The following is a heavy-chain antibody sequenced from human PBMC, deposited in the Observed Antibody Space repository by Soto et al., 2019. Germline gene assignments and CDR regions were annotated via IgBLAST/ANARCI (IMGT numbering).Heavy chain of an antibody. CDR1: GYTFTSYA. V-gene: IGHV1-3*05. D-gene: IGHD2-21*02. CDR2: INAGNGNT. J-gene: IGHJ4*02. CDR3: ARAPIVVVTATPCGFDY. Sequence: QVKLVQSGAEEKKPGASVKVSCKASGYTFTSYAMHWVRQAPGQRLEWMGWINAGNGNTKYSQKFQGRVTITRDTAARTAVMERSSLRSEDTAVYYCARAPIVVVTATPCGFDYWGQVTRVTVSA.